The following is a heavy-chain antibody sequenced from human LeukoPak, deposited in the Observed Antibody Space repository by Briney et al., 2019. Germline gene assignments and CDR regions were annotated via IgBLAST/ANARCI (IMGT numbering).Heavy chain of an antibody. J-gene: IGHJ6*02. CDR3: ARGQLLLKRSASSYYYGMDV. D-gene: IGHD2-15*01. V-gene: IGHV1-8*01. Sequence: ASVKVSCKASGYTFTSYDINWVRQATGQGLEWMGWMNPNSGNTGYAQKFQGRVTMTRNTSISTAYMELSSLRSEDTAVYYCARGQLLLKRSASSYYYGMDVWGQGPRSPSP. CDR2: MNPNSGNT. CDR1: GYTFTSYD.